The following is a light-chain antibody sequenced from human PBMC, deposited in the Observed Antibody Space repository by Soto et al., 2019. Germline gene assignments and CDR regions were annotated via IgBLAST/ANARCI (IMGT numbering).Light chain of an antibody. Sequence: DVVMTQTPLSLSGAPGQPTSISFKSIRRLLHITGETFLFWYLQKPGQSPQLLIYEVSTRVSGVPDRFSGSGSGTDFTLEISRVETDDVGIYYCMQSTQLPPTFGQGTRLEIK. V-gene: IGKV2D-29*02. CDR1: RRLLHITGETF. J-gene: IGKJ5*01. CDR3: MQSTQLPPT. CDR2: EVS.